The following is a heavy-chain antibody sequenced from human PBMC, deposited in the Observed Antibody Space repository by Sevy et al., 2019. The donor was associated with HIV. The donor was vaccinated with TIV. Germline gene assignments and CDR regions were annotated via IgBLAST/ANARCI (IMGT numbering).Heavy chain of an antibody. CDR2: INGGGGST. CDR1: GFRFSAFG. D-gene: IGHD3-3*01. Sequence: GGSLRLSCVASGFRFSAFGMAWVRQAAGEGLEWVSGINGGGGSTYYRNSVKGRFTVSRDKSKNTVYLQMNSLRADDTGVYYCAKAPYFGVWSHNYNNWFDPWGQGTLVTVSS. J-gene: IGHJ5*02. CDR3: AKAPYFGVWSHNYNNWFDP. V-gene: IGHV3-23*01.